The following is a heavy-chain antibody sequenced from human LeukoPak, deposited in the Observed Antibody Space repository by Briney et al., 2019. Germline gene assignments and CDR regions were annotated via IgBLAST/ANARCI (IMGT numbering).Heavy chain of an antibody. V-gene: IGHV3-48*02. CDR2: INHNGEMI. D-gene: IGHD3-9*01. CDR1: GFTYSNYV. J-gene: IGHJ4*02. Sequence: GGSLRLSCAASGFTYSNYVMSWVRQAPGKGLEWVSYINHNGEMIFYPDFVKGRFTISRDNAKNSLYLQMNSLSDGHTAVYYCARDNDWAFHYWGQGTLVTVSS. CDR3: ARDNDWAFHY.